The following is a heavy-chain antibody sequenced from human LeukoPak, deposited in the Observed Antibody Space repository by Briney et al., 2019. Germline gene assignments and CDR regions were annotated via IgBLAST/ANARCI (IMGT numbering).Heavy chain of an antibody. D-gene: IGHD2-2*01. CDR1: GGTFSSYA. V-gene: IGHV1-69*05. CDR3: ARGYCSSTSCYLNYYYYMDV. Sequence: SVTVSCKASGGTFSSYAISWVRQAPGQGLEWMGGIIPIFGTANYAQKFQGRVTITTDESTSTAYMELSSLRSEDTAVYYCARGYCSSTSCYLNYYYYMDVWGKGTTVTVSS. J-gene: IGHJ6*03. CDR2: IIPIFGTA.